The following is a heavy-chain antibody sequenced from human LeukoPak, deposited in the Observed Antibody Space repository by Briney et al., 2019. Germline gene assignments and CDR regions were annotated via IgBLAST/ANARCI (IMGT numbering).Heavy chain of an antibody. CDR1: DYSISSDYY. Sequence: PSETLSLTCAVSDYSISSDYYWGWIRQPPGKGLEWIGSIFHSGSTYYNPSLKSRVTISVDTSKNQFSLKLSSVTAADTAVYYCARLRHERGTIFGVTYYYYMDVWAKGPRSPSP. CDR2: IFHSGST. J-gene: IGHJ6*03. D-gene: IGHD3-3*01. V-gene: IGHV4-38-2*01. CDR3: ARLRHERGTIFGVTYYYYMDV.